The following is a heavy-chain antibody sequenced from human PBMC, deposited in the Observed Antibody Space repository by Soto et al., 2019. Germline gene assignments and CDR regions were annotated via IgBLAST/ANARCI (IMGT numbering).Heavy chain of an antibody. CDR2: IYYSGST. J-gene: IGHJ6*03. Sequence: SETLSLTCTVSGGSISSSSYYWGWIRQPPGKGLEWIGSIYYSGSTYYNPSLKSRFTISVDTSKNQFSLKLSPVTGADTAVYYCARRSLQLEPSNYYYYYYLDVWGKGTTVTVSS. CDR1: GGSISSSSYY. D-gene: IGHD1-1*01. CDR3: ARRSLQLEPSNYYYYYYLDV. V-gene: IGHV4-39*01.